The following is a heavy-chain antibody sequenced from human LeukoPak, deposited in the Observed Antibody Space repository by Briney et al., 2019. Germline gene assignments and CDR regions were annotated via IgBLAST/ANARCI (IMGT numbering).Heavy chain of an antibody. J-gene: IGHJ3*02. D-gene: IGHD3-9*01. Sequence: GGSLRLSCAASGFTFSSYWMSWVRQAPGKGLEWVANIKQDGSEKYYVDSVKGRFTISRDNAKNSLYLQMNSLRAEDTAVYYCAKATDYDILTGYQPGAFDIWGQGTMVTVSS. CDR2: IKQDGSEK. V-gene: IGHV3-7*01. CDR3: AKATDYDILTGYQPGAFDI. CDR1: GFTFSSYW.